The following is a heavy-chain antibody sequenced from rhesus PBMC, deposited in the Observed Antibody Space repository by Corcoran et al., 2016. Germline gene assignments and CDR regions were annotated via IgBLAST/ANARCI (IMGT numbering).Heavy chain of an antibody. Sequence: QVQLQESGPGLVKPSETLSLTCAVSGGSISSSNWWRWIRQPPGKGREGIGNIGGSSGSTYYNPSLKSRVTISKDTAKNQFSLKRSSVTAADTAVYYCARNYEDDYGYYYTPYGLDSWGQGVVVTVSS. J-gene: IGHJ6*01. CDR2: IGGSSGST. CDR1: GGSISSSNW. CDR3: ARNYEDDYGYYYTPYGLDS. D-gene: IGHD3S6*01. V-gene: IGHV4-65*02.